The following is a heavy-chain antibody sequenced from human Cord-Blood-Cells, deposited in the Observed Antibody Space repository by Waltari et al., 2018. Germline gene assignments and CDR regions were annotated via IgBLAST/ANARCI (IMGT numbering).Heavy chain of an antibody. D-gene: IGHD6-13*01. CDR3: ARFIAAAGTCFDY. CDR2: IHHSGST. J-gene: IGHJ4*02. CDR1: GGSFSGYY. V-gene: IGHV4-34*01. Sequence: QVQLQQWGAGLLKPSETLSLTCAVYGGSFSGYYWSWIRQPPGKGLEWIGEIHHSGSTNYNPSLKSRVTISVDTSKNQFSLKLSSVTAADTAVYYCARFIAAAGTCFDYWGQGTLVTVSS.